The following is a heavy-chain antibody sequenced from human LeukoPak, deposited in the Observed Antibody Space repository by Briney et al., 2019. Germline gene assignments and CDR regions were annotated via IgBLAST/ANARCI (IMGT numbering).Heavy chain of an antibody. CDR1: GYTFTTSD. D-gene: IGHD6-13*01. J-gene: IGHJ4*02. CDR3: ARGRPGPAGAGTYDF. V-gene: IGHV1-8*01. CDR2: RNPNSGKT. Sequence: ASVKVSCKASGYTFTTSDINGVRQATGQGLEWMGCRNPNSGKTGSAQKFQGRLTMTKNTSTTTAYMEVTGLRFEDTAIYYCARGRPGPAGAGTYDFWGQGTLITVSS.